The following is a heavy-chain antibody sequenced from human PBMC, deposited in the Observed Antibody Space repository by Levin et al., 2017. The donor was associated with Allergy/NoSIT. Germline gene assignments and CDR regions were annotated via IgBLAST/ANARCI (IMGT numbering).Heavy chain of an antibody. Sequence: ASVKVSCKASGYTFTSYAMNWVRQAPGQGLEWMGWINTNTGNPTYAQGFTGRFVFSLDTSVSTAYLQISSLKAEDTAVYYCARESKQYYDFWSGYDIDPWGQGTLVTVSS. D-gene: IGHD3-3*01. CDR3: ARESKQYYDFWSGYDIDP. CDR1: GYTFTSYA. CDR2: INTNTGNP. V-gene: IGHV7-4-1*02. J-gene: IGHJ5*02.